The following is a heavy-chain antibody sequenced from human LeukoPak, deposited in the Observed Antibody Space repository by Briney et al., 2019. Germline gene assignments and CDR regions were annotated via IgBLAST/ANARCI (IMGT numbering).Heavy chain of an antibody. V-gene: IGHV3-23*01. D-gene: IGHD6-13*01. CDR3: ARDFGSSWDY. Sequence: PGGSLRLSCAASGFTFSSYGMSWVRQAPGKGLEWVSAISGSGGSTYYADSVKGRFTISRDNSKNTLYLQMNSLRAEDTAVYYCARDFGSSWDYWGQGTLVTVSS. CDR1: GFTFSSYG. CDR2: ISGSGGST. J-gene: IGHJ4*02.